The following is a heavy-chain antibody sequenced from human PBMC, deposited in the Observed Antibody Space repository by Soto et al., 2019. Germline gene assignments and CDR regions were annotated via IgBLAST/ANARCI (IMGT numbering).Heavy chain of an antibody. CDR1: GFPFSHHA. J-gene: IGHJ4*02. CDR2: IGSDGST. V-gene: IGHV3-23*01. CDR3: AKDPYNHRFDS. Sequence: EVQLLESGGDFVPPGGSLRLSCAASGFPFSHHAMAWVRRAAGRGLEWVATIGSDGSTYHAESVKGRFSISRDNYGNMLHLQLNSLRVEDTGIYYCAKDPYNHRFDSWGQGTLVTVSS. D-gene: IGHD1-1*01.